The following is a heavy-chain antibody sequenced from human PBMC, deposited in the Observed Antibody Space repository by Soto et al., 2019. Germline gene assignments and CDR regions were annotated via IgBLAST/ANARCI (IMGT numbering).Heavy chain of an antibody. CDR3: ARADIVLVPAADYDAFDI. CDR2: ISAYNGNT. Sequence: QVQLVQSGAEVKKPGASVKVSCKASGYTFTSYGISWVRQAPGQGLEGLGWISAYNGNTNYAQKLQGRVTMTTDTSTSTAYMELRSLRSDDTAVYYCARADIVLVPAADYDAFDIWGQGKMVTVSS. CDR1: GYTFTSYG. V-gene: IGHV1-18*01. D-gene: IGHD2-2*01. J-gene: IGHJ3*02.